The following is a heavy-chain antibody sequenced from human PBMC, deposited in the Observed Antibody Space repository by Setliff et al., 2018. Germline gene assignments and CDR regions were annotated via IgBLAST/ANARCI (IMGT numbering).Heavy chain of an antibody. Sequence: SETLSLTCTVSGGSIISSNYYWGWIRQPPGKGLEWIGSIYYSGSTYYNPSLKSRVTISVDTSKNQFSLKLSSVTAADTAVYYCASTDYDILTGYYPYGMDVWGQGTTVTVSS. D-gene: IGHD3-9*01. CDR3: ASTDYDILTGYYPYGMDV. V-gene: IGHV4-39*07. CDR1: GGSIISSNYY. CDR2: IYYSGST. J-gene: IGHJ6*02.